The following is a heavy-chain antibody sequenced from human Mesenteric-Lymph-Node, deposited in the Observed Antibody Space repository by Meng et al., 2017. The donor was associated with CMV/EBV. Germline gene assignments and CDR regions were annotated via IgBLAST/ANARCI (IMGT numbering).Heavy chain of an antibody. CDR1: GFPFSSFE. CDR3: ARGAGRYGHRPDN. Sequence: GESLKISCAASGFPFSSFEMNWVRQAPGKGLEWVSYISSSGGTIYYADSMKGRFTISRDNSKNTVYLQMNSLRTEDTAVYFCARGAGRYGHRPDNWGQGTLVTVSS. D-gene: IGHD3-10*01. J-gene: IGHJ4*02. CDR2: ISSSGGTI. V-gene: IGHV3-48*03.